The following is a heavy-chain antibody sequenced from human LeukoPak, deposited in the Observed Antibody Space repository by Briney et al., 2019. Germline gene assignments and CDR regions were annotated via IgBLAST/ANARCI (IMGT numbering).Heavy chain of an antibody. Sequence: KPSETLSLTCTVSGGSISSSSYYWGWIRQPPGKGLEWIGSIYYSGSTYYNPSLKSRVTISVDTSKNQFSLKLSSVTAADTAVYYCARRHWNYVPFDYWGQGTLVTASS. CDR1: GGSISSSSYY. V-gene: IGHV4-39*01. D-gene: IGHD1-7*01. J-gene: IGHJ4*02. CDR3: ARRHWNYVPFDY. CDR2: IYYSGST.